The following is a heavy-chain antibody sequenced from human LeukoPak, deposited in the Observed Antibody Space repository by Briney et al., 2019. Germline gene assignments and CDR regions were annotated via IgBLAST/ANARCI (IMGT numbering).Heavy chain of an antibody. J-gene: IGHJ4*02. CDR3: ARGWYPFDY. CDR2: ISGSGDNT. D-gene: IGHD6-13*01. CDR1: GFTFSSYT. Sequence: GGSLRLSCAASGFTFSSYTMSWVRQVPGKGLEWVSVISGSGDNTYNADSVKGRFSISRDNSKNTLYLQMNSLRAEDTAVYYCARGWYPFDYWGQGTLVTVSS. V-gene: IGHV3-23*01.